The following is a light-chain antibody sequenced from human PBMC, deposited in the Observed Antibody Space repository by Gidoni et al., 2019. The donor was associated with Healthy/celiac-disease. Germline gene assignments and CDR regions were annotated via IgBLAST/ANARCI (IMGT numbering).Light chain of an antibody. J-gene: IGKJ3*01. Sequence: EIVLTQSPGTLSLSPGERATLCCRASQSVSSSYLAWYQQKPGQAPRLLIYGASSRATGIPDRFSGSGSGTDFTLTISRLEPEDFAVYYCQQYVSSPPIFTFGPGTKVDIK. CDR1: QSVSSSY. CDR3: QQYVSSPPIFT. CDR2: GAS. V-gene: IGKV3-20*01.